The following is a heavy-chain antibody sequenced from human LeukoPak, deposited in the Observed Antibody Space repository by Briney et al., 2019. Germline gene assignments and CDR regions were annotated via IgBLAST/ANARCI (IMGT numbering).Heavy chain of an antibody. Sequence: SETLSLTCTVSGGSISSSSYYWGWIRQPPGKGLMWIGSIHYSGRTYSNPSLKSRVTISVDTSKNQFSLKLSSVTAADTAVYYCARDIGAGTPGPHDYWGQGTLVTVSS. J-gene: IGHJ4*02. CDR3: ARDIGAGTPGPHDY. V-gene: IGHV4-39*07. D-gene: IGHD2-15*01. CDR2: IHYSGRT. CDR1: GGSISSSSYY.